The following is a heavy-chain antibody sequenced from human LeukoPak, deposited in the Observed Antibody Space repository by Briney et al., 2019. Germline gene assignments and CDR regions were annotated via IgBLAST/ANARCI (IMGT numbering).Heavy chain of an antibody. D-gene: IGHD3-3*01. Sequence: GGSLTLSCVASGFTFRGSAMSWVRQAPGKGLVWVSRINSDGSSTSYADSVKARFTISRDNAKNTLYLQMNSLRAEDTAVYYCARVAVYDFWSGYLSNYYYYGMDVWGQGTTVTVSS. CDR1: GFTFRGSA. CDR2: INSDGSST. CDR3: ARVAVYDFWSGYLSNYYYYGMDV. J-gene: IGHJ6*02. V-gene: IGHV3-74*01.